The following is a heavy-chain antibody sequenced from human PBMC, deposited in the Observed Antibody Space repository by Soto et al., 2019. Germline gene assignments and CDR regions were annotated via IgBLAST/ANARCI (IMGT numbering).Heavy chain of an antibody. J-gene: IGHJ6*02. D-gene: IGHD6-13*01. V-gene: IGHV3-23*01. Sequence: EEQLLESGGGLVQPGGSPRLSCAASGFTFSDYAMNWVRQAPGKGLEWVSAISGSGGSTYYTDSVKGRFTISRDNSKNTLYLQMNSRRAEDTAVYYCAKWAAAGTPYYYGMDVWGQGTTVTVSS. CDR2: ISGSGGST. CDR1: GFTFSDYA. CDR3: AKWAAAGTPYYYGMDV.